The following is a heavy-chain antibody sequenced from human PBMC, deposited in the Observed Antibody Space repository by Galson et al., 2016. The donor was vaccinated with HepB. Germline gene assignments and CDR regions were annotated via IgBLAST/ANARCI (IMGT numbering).Heavy chain of an antibody. J-gene: IGHJ6*02. D-gene: IGHD2-21*01. Sequence: SLRLSCAASGFTFSNYAMHWVRQAPGKGLEWVAVIPYDGSNKYYADSVKGRFNISRDNSKNTLYLQMNSLRAEDTAVYYCTKDRVPLNSHSYYYGMYVWGQGTTVTVSS. V-gene: IGHV3-30-3*01. CDR3: TKDRVPLNSHSYYYGMYV. CDR2: IPYDGSNK. CDR1: GFTFSNYA.